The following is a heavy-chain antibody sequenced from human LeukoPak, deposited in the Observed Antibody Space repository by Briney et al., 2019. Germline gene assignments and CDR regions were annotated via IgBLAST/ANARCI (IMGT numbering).Heavy chain of an antibody. J-gene: IGHJ6*02. CDR2: ISGSGGST. V-gene: IGHV3-23*01. CDR3: AKGLDYYYGMDV. CDR1: GFTFSSYA. Sequence: GGSLRLSCAASGFTFSSYAMSWVRQAPGKGLEWVSAISGSGGSTYYADSVKGWFTISRDNSKNTLYLQMNSLRAEDTAVYYCAKGLDYYYGMDVWGQGTRSPSP.